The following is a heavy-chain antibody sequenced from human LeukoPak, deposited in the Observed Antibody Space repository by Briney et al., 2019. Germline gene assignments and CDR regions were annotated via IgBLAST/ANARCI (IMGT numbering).Heavy chain of an antibody. CDR3: ARDFWVHGSYYGA. CDR1: GFTVSNNY. CDR2: IYSGGGT. D-gene: IGHD1-26*01. Sequence: GGSLRLSCAASGFTVSNNYMTWVRQAPGEGPECVSVIYSGGGTHYTDSVRGRFTISRDNSDNTLYLQMNSLRPEDTAVYYCARDFWVHGSYYGAWGQGTLVTVSP. V-gene: IGHV3-66*02. J-gene: IGHJ5*02.